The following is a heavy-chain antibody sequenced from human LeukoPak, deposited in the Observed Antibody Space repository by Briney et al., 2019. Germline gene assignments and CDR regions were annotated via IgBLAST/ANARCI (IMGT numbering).Heavy chain of an antibody. CDR3: ARGGYSSSWSVSPFDY. Sequence: GGSLRLSCAASGFTFSSYWMSWVRQAPGKGLEWVANIKQDGSEKYYVDSVKGRFTISRDNAKNSLYLRMNSLRAEDTAVYYCARGGYSSSWSVSPFDYWGQGTLVTVSS. D-gene: IGHD6-13*01. CDR2: IKQDGSEK. J-gene: IGHJ4*02. V-gene: IGHV3-7*01. CDR1: GFTFSSYW.